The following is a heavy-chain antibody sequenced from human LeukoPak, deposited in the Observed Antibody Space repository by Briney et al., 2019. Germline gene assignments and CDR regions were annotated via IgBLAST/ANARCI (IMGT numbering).Heavy chain of an antibody. CDR2: IKEGGSEK. J-gene: IGHJ4*02. CDR3: ARERGVFDY. Sequence: GGSLRLSCAASGFXFSSYSMNWVRQAPGKGPEWVANIKEGGSEKYYVDSVKGRFTISRDNAKNSLYLQMNSLKAEDTAVYYCARERGVFDYWGQGTLVTVSS. D-gene: IGHD2-8*01. V-gene: IGHV3-7*04. CDR1: GFXFSSYS.